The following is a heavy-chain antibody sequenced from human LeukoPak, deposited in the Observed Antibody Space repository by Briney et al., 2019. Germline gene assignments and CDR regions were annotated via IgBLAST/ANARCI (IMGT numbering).Heavy chain of an antibody. CDR3: ARRSAEYSSSWSWFDP. V-gene: IGHV5-51*01. CDR2: IYPGSSDI. D-gene: IGHD6-13*01. J-gene: IGHJ5*02. Sequence: GESLKISCKGSGYNFINYWIAWVRQMPGKGLEWMGLIYPGSSDIRYNPSFQGQVTISADKSISTAYLQWSSLKASDTAMYYCARRSAEYSSSWSWFDPWGQGTLVTVSS. CDR1: GYNFINYW.